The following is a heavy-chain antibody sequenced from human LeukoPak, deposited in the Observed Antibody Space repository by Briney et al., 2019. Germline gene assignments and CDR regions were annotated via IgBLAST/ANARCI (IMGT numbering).Heavy chain of an antibody. V-gene: IGHV4-39*01. CDR1: GGSISNSSYY. D-gene: IGHD3-10*01. CDR3: ARHIYYYGSGSYSPFDY. J-gene: IGHJ4*02. Sequence: SETLSLTCTVSGGSISNSSYYWGWIRQPPGKGLEWIGRIYYSGSTYYNPSLKSRVTISVDTSKNQFSLKLSSVTAADTAVDYCARHIYYYGSGSYSPFDYWGQGTLVTVSS. CDR2: IYYSGST.